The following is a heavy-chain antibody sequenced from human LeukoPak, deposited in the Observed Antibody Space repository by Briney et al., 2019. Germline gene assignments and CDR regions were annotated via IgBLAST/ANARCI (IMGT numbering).Heavy chain of an antibody. V-gene: IGHV3-23*01. D-gene: IGHD5-18*01. J-gene: IGHJ4*02. CDR3: AKGGTTWIQLWLVDY. CDR2: ISGSGGST. CDR1: GFTFSSYA. Sequence: GGSLRLSCAASGFTFSSYAMSWVRQAPGKGLEWVSAISGSGGSTYYADSVKGRFTISRDNSKNTLYLQMNSLRAEDTAVYYCAKGGTTWIQLWLVDYWGQGTLVTVPS.